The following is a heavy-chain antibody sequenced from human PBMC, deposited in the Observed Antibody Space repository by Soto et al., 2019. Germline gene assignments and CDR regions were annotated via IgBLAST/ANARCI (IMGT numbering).Heavy chain of an antibody. J-gene: IGHJ6*01. CDR1: GGSNSSYY. CDR2: IYTSGGT. CDR3: ERGTAGGVDYGIDV. D-gene: IGHD5-12*01. V-gene: IGHV4-4*07. Sequence: SETLSRTCTASGGSNSSYYWIWIRQPAGKGREWIARIYTSGGTNYTPYLKSRFTMSADTSKKQFSLRLTSVTAADTAVYYCERGTAGGVDYGIDVCGQGTTGTVSS.